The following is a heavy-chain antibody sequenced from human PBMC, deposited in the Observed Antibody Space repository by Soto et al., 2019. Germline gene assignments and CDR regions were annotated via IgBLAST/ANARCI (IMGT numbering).Heavy chain of an antibody. Sequence: EMQLVESGGALVQPGGSLRLSCAASGFMLGTQWMHWVRQAPGEGLVYVSRISGDGSITGYADSVKGRFTISRDNGKNTLYLQMNSLRAEDTALYYCAIPYSYGQYAYWGQGTLVTVSS. V-gene: IGHV3-74*01. J-gene: IGHJ4*02. CDR2: ISGDGSIT. CDR3: AIPYSYGQYAY. CDR1: GFMLGTQW. D-gene: IGHD5-18*01.